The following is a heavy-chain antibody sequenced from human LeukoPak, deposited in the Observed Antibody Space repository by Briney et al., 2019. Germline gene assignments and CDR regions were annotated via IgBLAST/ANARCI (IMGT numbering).Heavy chain of an antibody. CDR1: GFTFDDYA. J-gene: IGHJ4*02. CDR3: AKGSRVGSQEAIYYFDY. CDR2: ISWNSGSI. D-gene: IGHD1-26*01. Sequence: GGSLRLSCAVSGFTFDDYAMHWVRQAPGKGLEWVSGISWNSGSIGYADSVKGRFTISRDNAKNSLYLQMNSLRAEDTALYYCAKGSRVGSQEAIYYFDYWGQGTLVTVSS. V-gene: IGHV3-9*01.